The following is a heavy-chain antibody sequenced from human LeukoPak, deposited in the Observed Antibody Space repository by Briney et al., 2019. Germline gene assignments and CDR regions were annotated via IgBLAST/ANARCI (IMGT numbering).Heavy chain of an antibody. CDR1: GGSISSYH. Sequence: PSETLSLTCTVSGGSISSYHWSWIRQTPGKGLEWIGYIYYSGSTNFNPSLKSRVTISVDTSKNQFSLKMSSVTAADTAVYFCARGGPPGYYYDYYMDVWGKGTTVTISS. V-gene: IGHV4-59*01. J-gene: IGHJ6*03. CDR2: IYYSGST. CDR3: ARGGPPGYYYDYYMDV.